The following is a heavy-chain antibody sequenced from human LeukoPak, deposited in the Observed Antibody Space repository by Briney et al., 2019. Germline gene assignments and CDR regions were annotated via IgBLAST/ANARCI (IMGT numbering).Heavy chain of an antibody. Sequence: GGSLRLSCAASGFTFSSCDMNWVPQAPGKGLEWVSPISRSSSYIYYADSLKGRFTISRDNAKNSLYLQMNSLRAEDTAVYYCARDTIDIGDFCGDYWGQGTLVTVSS. CDR3: ARDTIDIGDFCGDY. CDR1: GFTFSSCD. J-gene: IGHJ4*02. D-gene: IGHD4-17*01. V-gene: IGHV3-21*01. CDR2: ISRSSSYI.